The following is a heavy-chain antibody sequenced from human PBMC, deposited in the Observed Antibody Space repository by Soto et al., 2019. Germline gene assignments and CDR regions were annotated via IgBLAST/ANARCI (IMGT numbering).Heavy chain of an antibody. J-gene: IGHJ4*02. V-gene: IGHV1-69*01. Sequence: QVQLAQSGAEVRKPGSSVKVSCRASGGSFSDFAFSWVRQAPGQGLEWMGGIIPMFAGTKYAQRVQGRDTITGEASTRTVYLALSSLTADDSAVYYCARGGIVAVPAALSSYDDYTNYRFDSWGQGTLVSVSS. CDR2: IIPMFAGT. CDR1: GGSFSDFA. D-gene: IGHD2-15*01. CDR3: ARGGIVAVPAALSSYDDYTNYRFDS.